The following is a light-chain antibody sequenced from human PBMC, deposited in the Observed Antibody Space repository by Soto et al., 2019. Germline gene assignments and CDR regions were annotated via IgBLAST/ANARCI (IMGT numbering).Light chain of an antibody. J-gene: IGKJ1*01. CDR1: QSFSSTY. V-gene: IGKV3-20*01. Sequence: EIVVTQSPDTLSLSPGERATLSCRASQSFSSTYLAWYQQKPGQTPRLLIYDASSRATGIPDRFSGSGSGTDFTLTISRLEPEDFAVYYCQQYGSSPSWAFGQGTKVEIK. CDR3: QQYGSSPSWA. CDR2: DAS.